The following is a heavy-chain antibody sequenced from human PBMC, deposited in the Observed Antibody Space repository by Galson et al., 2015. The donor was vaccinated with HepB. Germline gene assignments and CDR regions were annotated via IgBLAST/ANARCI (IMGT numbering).Heavy chain of an antibody. V-gene: IGHV3-48*01. CDR1: GFPFSTYG. CDR3: ASARSVVTPS. D-gene: IGHD2-21*02. J-gene: IGHJ4*02. Sequence: SLRLSCAASGFPFSTYGMNWVRQAPGKGLEWLSYIGGAGRTIYYADSVKGRFTISRDTAKNSLYLQMNSLRGDDTAVYFCASARSVVTPSWGQGTLVTVSS. CDR2: IGGAGRTI.